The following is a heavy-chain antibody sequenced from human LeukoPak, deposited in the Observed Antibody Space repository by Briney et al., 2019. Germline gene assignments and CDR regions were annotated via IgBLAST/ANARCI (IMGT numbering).Heavy chain of an antibody. Sequence: ASVKVSCKASGYTFTSYAMNWVRQAPGQGLEWMGWINTNTGNPTYAQGFTGRFVFSLDTSDSTAYLQISSLKAEDTAVYYCARGSMTTVTTYTDNDYWGQGTLVTVSS. D-gene: IGHD4-17*01. CDR3: ARGSMTTVTTYTDNDY. V-gene: IGHV7-4-1*02. J-gene: IGHJ4*02. CDR1: GYTFTSYA. CDR2: INTNTGNP.